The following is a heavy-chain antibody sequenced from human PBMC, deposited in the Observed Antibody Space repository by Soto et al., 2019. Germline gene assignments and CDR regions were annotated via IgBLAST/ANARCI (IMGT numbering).Heavy chain of an antibody. J-gene: IGHJ4*02. CDR2: ISWNSGSI. D-gene: IGHD6-19*01. V-gene: IGHV3-9*01. Sequence: PGGSLRLSCVASGFTFESYAMHWVRQVPGKGLEWVSGISWNSGSIGYEDSVKGRFTISRDNAQKSLYLEMNSLRVEDTAFYYCAKDIHEQWLVSHFEYWGQGALVTVSS. CDR3: AKDIHEQWLVSHFEY. CDR1: GFTFESYA.